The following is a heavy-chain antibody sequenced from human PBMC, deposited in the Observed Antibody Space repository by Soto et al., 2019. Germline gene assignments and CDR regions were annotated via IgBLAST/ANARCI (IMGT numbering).Heavy chain of an antibody. CDR2: VSTSGRST. J-gene: IGHJ4*02. Sequence: GGSLRLSCSASGFIFSESTIYWVRQVPGKGLEAISAVSTSGRSTYYADSVKDRFTISRDNSRNTLFLQMGSLRPEDTAIYYCVKQAHGLDGVAFDYWGQGTQVTVSS. V-gene: IGHV3-64D*06. D-gene: IGHD2-15*01. CDR1: GFIFSEST. CDR3: VKQAHGLDGVAFDY.